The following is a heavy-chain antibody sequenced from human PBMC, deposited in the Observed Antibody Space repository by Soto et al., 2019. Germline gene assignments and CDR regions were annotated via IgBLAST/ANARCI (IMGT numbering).Heavy chain of an antibody. D-gene: IGHD7-27*01. CDR3: ARNRRETGDFDY. V-gene: IGHV1-8*01. CDR2: MNPNSRDT. J-gene: IGHJ4*02. Sequence: QVQLVQSGAEVKKPGASVKVSCKTSGYTFTDYDINWVRQATGQGLEWLGWMNPNSRDTGYAQKFQGRPTMTRNTAISTAYMELSSLKSEDTAVYYCARNRRETGDFDYWGQGTLVTVSS. CDR1: GYTFTDYD.